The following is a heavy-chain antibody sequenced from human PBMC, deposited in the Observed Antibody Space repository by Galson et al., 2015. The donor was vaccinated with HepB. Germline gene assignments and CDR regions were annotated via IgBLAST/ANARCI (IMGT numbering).Heavy chain of an antibody. CDR1: GFNFGSYA. CDR2: IAYDGRNK. Sequence: SLRLSCAASGFNFGSYAMHWVRQAPGKGLEWVAMIAYDGRNKWYADSVEGRFTISRDNSINTLYLQINSLREEDTAQYYCGKDILAGHQTFPCDYWGQGTLVIVSA. CDR3: GKDILAGHQTFPCDY. J-gene: IGHJ4*02. V-gene: IGHV3-30*18. D-gene: IGHD2-15*01.